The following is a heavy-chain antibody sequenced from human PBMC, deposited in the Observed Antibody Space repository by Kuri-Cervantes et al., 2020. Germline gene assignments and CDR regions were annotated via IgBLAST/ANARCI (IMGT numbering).Heavy chain of an antibody. CDR3: ARDAYSSGWYDAFDI. CDR1: GYTFTGYY. Sequence: ASVKVSCKASGYTFTGYYMHWVRQAPGQGLEWMGWINPNSGGTNYAQKFQGRVTMTRDTSISTAYIELSRLRSDDTAVYYCARDAYSSGWYDAFDIWGQGTMVTVSS. J-gene: IGHJ3*02. CDR2: INPNSGGT. D-gene: IGHD6-19*01. V-gene: IGHV1-2*02.